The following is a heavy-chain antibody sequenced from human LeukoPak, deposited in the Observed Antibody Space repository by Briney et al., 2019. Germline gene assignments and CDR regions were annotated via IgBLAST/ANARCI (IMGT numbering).Heavy chain of an antibody. CDR2: IIPILGIA. D-gene: IGHD3-22*01. V-gene: IGHV1-69*04. CDR3: ATKDRIITMIVVALDAFDI. J-gene: IGHJ3*02. Sequence: GASVKVSCKASGGTFSSYAISWVRQAPGQGLEWMGRIIPILGIANYAQKFQGRVTITADKSTSTAYMELSSLRSEDTAVYYCATKDRIITMIVVALDAFDIWGQGTMVTVSS. CDR1: GGTFSSYA.